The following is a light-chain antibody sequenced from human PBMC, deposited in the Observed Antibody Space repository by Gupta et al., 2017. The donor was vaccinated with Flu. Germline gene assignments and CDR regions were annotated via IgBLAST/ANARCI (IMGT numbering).Light chain of an antibody. Sequence: ELVLPQSPATLSLSPGDRATLSCRASQSVSSYLAWYQQKPGQAPRLLIYDAYNRATGIPARFSGSGSGADFSLTISSLEPEDFAVYYCQLRSDWLTFGGGTKVEIK. V-gene: IGKV3-11*01. CDR1: QSVSSY. CDR3: QLRSDWLT. J-gene: IGKJ4*01. CDR2: DAY.